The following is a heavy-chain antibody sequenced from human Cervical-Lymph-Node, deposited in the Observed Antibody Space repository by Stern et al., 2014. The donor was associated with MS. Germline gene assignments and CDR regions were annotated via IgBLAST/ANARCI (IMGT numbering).Heavy chain of an antibody. CDR1: GYTFTSYG. CDR2: ISAYNGNT. Sequence: QVQLAQSGAEVKKPRASLKLSCKASGYTFTSYGISWVRQAPGQGLEWMAWISAYNGNTKYAQKLQGRVTMTTDTSTSTAYMELRSLRSDDTAVYYCARGLLGSENAFDIWSQGTMVTVSS. CDR3: ARGLLGSENAFDI. D-gene: IGHD2-15*01. V-gene: IGHV1-18*01. J-gene: IGHJ3*02.